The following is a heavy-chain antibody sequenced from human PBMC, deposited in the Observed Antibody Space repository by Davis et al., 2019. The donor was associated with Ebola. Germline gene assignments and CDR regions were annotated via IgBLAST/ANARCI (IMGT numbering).Heavy chain of an antibody. CDR2: FYYSGST. CDR1: GGSISSYY. V-gene: IGHV4-59*01. Sequence: SETLSLTCTVSGGSISSYYWSWIRQPPGKGLEWIGYFYYSGSTNYNPSLKSRVTISVDTSKNQFSLKLSSVTAADTAVYYCAREPWFDPWGQGTLVTVSS. J-gene: IGHJ5*02. CDR3: AREPWFDP.